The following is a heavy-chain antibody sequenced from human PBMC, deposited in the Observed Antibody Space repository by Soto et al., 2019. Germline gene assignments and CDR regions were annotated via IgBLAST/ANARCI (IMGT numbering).Heavy chain of an antibody. D-gene: IGHD6-19*01. CDR2: THYRSKWYN. CDR3: ARDNTGWYSFDS. J-gene: IGHJ4*02. Sequence: PSQTLSLTCAISGDSVSSNSATWNWIRQSPSRGLEWLGRTHYRSKWYNDYAASVKSRITINPDTSKNQFSLQLNSVTPEDTAMYYCARDNTGWYSFDSWGQGTLVTVSS. V-gene: IGHV6-1*01. CDR1: GDSVSSNSAT.